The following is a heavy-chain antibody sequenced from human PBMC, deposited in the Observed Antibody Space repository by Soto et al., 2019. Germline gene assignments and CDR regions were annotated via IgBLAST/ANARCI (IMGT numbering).Heavy chain of an antibody. Sequence: GSLRLSWAASGFTFSNYMSWVRQAPGKGLEWVSIIYSGGGTYYADSVRGRFTISRDNSKNTLYLQMNNLRAEDTALYYCARDRGSSWFDPWGQGTLVTVSS. CDR2: IYSGGGT. J-gene: IGHJ5*02. CDR1: GFTFSNY. D-gene: IGHD6-13*01. CDR3: ARDRGSSWFDP. V-gene: IGHV3-53*01.